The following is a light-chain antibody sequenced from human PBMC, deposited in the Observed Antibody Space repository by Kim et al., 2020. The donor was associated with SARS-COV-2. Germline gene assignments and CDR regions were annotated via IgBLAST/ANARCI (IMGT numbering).Light chain of an antibody. CDR3: QQYNSYSLLT. Sequence: SVGDRVPITCRASQSISSWLAWYQQKPGKAPKLLIYKASSLESGVPSRFSGSGSGTEFTLTISNLQPDDFATYYCQQYNSYSLLTFGGGTKVDIK. CDR2: KAS. V-gene: IGKV1-5*03. J-gene: IGKJ4*01. CDR1: QSISSW.